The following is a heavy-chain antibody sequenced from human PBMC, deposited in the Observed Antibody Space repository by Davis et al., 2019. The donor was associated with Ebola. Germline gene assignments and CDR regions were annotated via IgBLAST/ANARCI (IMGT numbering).Heavy chain of an antibody. CDR2: INPSGGST. V-gene: IGHV1-46*01. CDR3: ARGGCSGGSCYSMDY. Sequence: ASVKVSCKASGYTFTSYYMHWVRQAPGQGLEWMGIINPSGGSTSYAQKFQGRVTMTTDTSTSTAYMELRSLRSDDTAVYYCARGGCSGGSCYSMDYWGQGTLVTVSS. CDR1: GYTFTSYY. D-gene: IGHD2-15*01. J-gene: IGHJ4*02.